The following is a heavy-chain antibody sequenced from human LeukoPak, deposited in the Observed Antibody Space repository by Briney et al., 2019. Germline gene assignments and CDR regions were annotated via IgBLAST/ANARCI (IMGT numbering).Heavy chain of an antibody. CDR2: ISAYNGNT. Sequence: ASVKVSCKASGASFSSYTISWVRQAPGQGLEWMGWISAYNGNTNYAQKLQGRVTMTTDTSTSTAYMELRSLRSDDTAVYYCARSGSGWYSDYWGQGTLVTVSS. CDR1: GASFSSYT. J-gene: IGHJ4*02. V-gene: IGHV1-18*01. CDR3: ARSGSGWYSDY. D-gene: IGHD6-19*01.